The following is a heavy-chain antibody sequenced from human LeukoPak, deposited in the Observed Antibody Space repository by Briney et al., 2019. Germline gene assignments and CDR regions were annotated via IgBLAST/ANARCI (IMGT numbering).Heavy chain of an antibody. CDR2: IQYDGSEI. CDR3: ARESGAAKIGQMLNY. D-gene: IGHD3-10*02. J-gene: IGHJ4*02. CDR1: GLMFSTSG. V-gene: IGHV3-30*02. Sequence: GGSLRLSCAASGLMFSTSGMHWVRQAPGKGLEWVAFIQYDGSEIYYADSLKGRFTISRDNSKNTLYLQMNSLRAEDTAVFYCARESGAAKIGQMLNYWGQGTLVIVSS.